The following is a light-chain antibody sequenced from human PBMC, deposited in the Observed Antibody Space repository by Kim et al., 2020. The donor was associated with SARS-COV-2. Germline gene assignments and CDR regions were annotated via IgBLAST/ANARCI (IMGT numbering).Light chain of an antibody. CDR2: GAS. J-gene: IGKJ2*01. CDR1: QGVSTK. V-gene: IGKV3D-15*01. Sequence: SVSPGDGATLSCRASQGVSTKLAWYQQKPGQAPRLLIYGASTRATGVPARFSGSGSGTEFTLIITSLQSEDFAVYYCQQYDSWPYTFGQGTKLEI. CDR3: QQYDSWPYT.